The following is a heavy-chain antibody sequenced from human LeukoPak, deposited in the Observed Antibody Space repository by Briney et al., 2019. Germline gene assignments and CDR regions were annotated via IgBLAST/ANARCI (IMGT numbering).Heavy chain of an antibody. V-gene: IGHV4-39*07. Sequence: SETLSLTCTVSGGSINSISYHWGWLRQSPGKRLEWIGSIHYSGTTYYNPSLKSRVTISVDTSKNQFSLKLSSVTAADTAVYYCARAGPPKDSGSYYGAFDIWGQGTMVTVSS. CDR2: IHYSGTT. J-gene: IGHJ3*02. CDR3: ARAGPPKDSGSYYGAFDI. CDR1: GGSINSISYH. D-gene: IGHD1-26*01.